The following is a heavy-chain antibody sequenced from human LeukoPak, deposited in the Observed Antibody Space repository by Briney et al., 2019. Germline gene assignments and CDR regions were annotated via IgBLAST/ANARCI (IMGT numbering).Heavy chain of an antibody. CDR3: AGLYYYGSGSSFDY. D-gene: IGHD3-10*01. J-gene: IGHJ4*02. V-gene: IGHV4-4*07. CDR2: IYTSGST. Sequence: SETLSLTCTVSGGSVSSYYWSWIRQPAGKGLEWIGRIYTSGSTNYNPSLKSRVTMSVDTSKNQFSLKLSSVTAADTAVYYCAGLYYYGSGSSFDYWGQGTLVTVSS. CDR1: GGSVSSYY.